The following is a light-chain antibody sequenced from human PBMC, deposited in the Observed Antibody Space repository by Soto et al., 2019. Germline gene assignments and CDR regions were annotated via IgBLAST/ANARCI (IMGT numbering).Light chain of an antibody. CDR2: DAS. Sequence: EIVLTQSPATLSLSPGERATRSCRASQSVSSYLAWYQQKPGQAPRLLIYDASNRATGIPARFSGSGSGTDFTLTISSLEPEDFAVYYCQQRSNWPPVTFGPGTKVAI. CDR3: QQRSNWPPVT. J-gene: IGKJ3*01. V-gene: IGKV3-11*01. CDR1: QSVSSY.